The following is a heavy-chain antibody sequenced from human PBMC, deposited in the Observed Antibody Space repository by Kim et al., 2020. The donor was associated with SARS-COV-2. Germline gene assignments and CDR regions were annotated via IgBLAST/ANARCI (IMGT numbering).Heavy chain of an antibody. D-gene: IGHD3-3*01. Sequence: YADSVKGRFTISRDNAKNSLYLQMNSLRAEDTAVYYCATAYYEFWSGYYGWGQGTLVTVSS. CDR3: ATAYYEFWSGYYG. J-gene: IGHJ4*02. V-gene: IGHV3-48*03.